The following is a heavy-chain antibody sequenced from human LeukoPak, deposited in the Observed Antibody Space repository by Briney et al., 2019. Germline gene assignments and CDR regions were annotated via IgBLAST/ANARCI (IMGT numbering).Heavy chain of an antibody. CDR1: GYTFSNYD. CDR2: IIPSGGST. J-gene: IGHJ3*02. V-gene: IGHV1-46*01. Sequence: TSVKVSCKASGYTFSNYDITWLRQAPGQGLEWMGIIIPSGGSTSYAQKFQGRVTMTRDMSTSTVYMELSSLRSEDTAVYYCARDRLIAAAASNDAFDIWGQGTMVTVSS. CDR3: ARDRLIAAAASNDAFDI. D-gene: IGHD6-13*01.